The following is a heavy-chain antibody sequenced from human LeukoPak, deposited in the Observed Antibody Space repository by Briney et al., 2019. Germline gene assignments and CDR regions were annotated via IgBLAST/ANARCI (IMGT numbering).Heavy chain of an antibody. CDR2: IYHSGST. CDR1: GYSISSGYY. J-gene: IGHJ4*02. V-gene: IGHV4-38-2*02. CDR3: ARPLGLGVDY. D-gene: IGHD1-26*01. Sequence: SETLSLTCTVSGYSISSGYYWGWIRQPPGKGLEWIGSIYHSGSTYYNPSLKSRVTISVDTSKNQFSLKMSSVTAADTAVYYCARPLGLGVDYWGQGTLVTVSS.